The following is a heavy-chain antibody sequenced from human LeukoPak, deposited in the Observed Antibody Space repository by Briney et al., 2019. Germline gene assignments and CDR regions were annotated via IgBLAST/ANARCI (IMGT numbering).Heavy chain of an antibody. CDR2: ISTNNGNT. CDR1: GYTLTSYG. J-gene: IGHJ3*02. Sequence: ASVKVSCKASGYTLTSYGISWVRQAPGQGLEWMGWISTNNGNTNYAQKLQGRVIMTTDTSTSTVYMDLRSLRSDDTAVYYCARDPGYCTGGSCYRGAFDIWGQGTMVTVSS. CDR3: ARDPGYCTGGSCYRGAFDI. D-gene: IGHD2-15*01. V-gene: IGHV1-18*01.